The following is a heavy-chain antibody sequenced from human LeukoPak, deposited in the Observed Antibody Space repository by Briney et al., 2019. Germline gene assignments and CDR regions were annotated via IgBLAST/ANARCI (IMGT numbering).Heavy chain of an antibody. J-gene: IGHJ4*02. CDR1: GFTFNNYG. V-gene: IGHV3-23*01. D-gene: IGHD6-13*01. Sequence: GGSLRLSCAASGFTFNNYGMSWVRQAPGKGLEWVSGISSSGGNTYYADSVKGRFTISRGNSMNTLYLHMNSLRAEDTAVYYCGKDKQQLAYFDYWGQGTLVTVSS. CDR2: ISSSGGNT. CDR3: GKDKQQLAYFDY.